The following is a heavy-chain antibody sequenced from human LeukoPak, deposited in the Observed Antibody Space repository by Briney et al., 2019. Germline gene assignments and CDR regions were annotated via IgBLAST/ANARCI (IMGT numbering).Heavy chain of an antibody. CDR1: GFTFSSYS. Sequence: GGSLRLSCAASGFTFSSYSMNWVRQAPGKGLEWVSSISSSSSYIHYADSVKGRFTISRDNAKNSLYLQMNSLRAEDTAVYYCARDDYDILTGHPGGFDYWGQGTLVTVSS. D-gene: IGHD3-9*01. CDR3: ARDDYDILTGHPGGFDY. V-gene: IGHV3-21*01. J-gene: IGHJ4*02. CDR2: ISSSSSYI.